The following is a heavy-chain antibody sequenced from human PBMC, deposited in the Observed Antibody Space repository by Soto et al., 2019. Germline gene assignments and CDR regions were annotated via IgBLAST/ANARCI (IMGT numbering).Heavy chain of an antibody. CDR1: GFTFRSHA. V-gene: IGHV3-23*01. D-gene: IGHD1-1*01. Sequence: EVQLSESGGGLVQPGGSLRLSCAASGFTFRSHAMNWVRQAPGKGLEWVSDINGSGSETYYGNSVKGRFTTSRDNSKSMSFLKLNSLRGDDTAVYYCARRARDGRNSAIDFWGQGTLVTVSS. CDR3: ARRARDGRNSAIDF. J-gene: IGHJ4*02. CDR2: INGSGSET.